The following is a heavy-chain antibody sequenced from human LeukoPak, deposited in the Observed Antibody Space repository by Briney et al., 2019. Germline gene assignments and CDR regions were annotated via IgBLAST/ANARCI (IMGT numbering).Heavy chain of an antibody. J-gene: IGHJ4*02. V-gene: IGHV4-39*01. CDR3: AGGGYSSGWYFF. CDR1: GGSISSSSYY. D-gene: IGHD6-19*01. CDR2: IYYSGST. Sequence: KPSETLSLTCTVSGGSISSSSYYWGWIRQPPGKGLEWIGSIYYSGSTYYNPSLKSRVTISVDTSKNQFSLKLSSVTAADTVVYYCAGGGYSSGWYFFWGRGTLVTVSP.